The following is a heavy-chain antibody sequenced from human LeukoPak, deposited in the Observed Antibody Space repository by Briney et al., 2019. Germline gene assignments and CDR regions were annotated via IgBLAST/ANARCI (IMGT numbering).Heavy chain of an antibody. CDR3: AKDPPSYCSSTSCHIH. D-gene: IGHD2-2*02. CDR2: ISGSGGST. J-gene: IGHJ4*02. Sequence: SGGSLRLSCAASRFTFSNYGMSWVRQAPGKGLEWVSAISGSGGSTYYADSVKGRFTISRDNSKNTLYLQMNSLRAEDTAVYYCAKDPPSYCSSTSCHIHWGQGTLVTVSS. V-gene: IGHV3-23*01. CDR1: RFTFSNYG.